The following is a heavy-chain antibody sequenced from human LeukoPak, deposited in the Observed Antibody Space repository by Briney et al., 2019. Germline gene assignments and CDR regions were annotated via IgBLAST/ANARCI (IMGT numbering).Heavy chain of an antibody. D-gene: IGHD3-10*01. Sequence: GGTLRLSCAASGFTFSSYEMNWVRQAPGKGLEWVSAISGSGGSTYYADSVKGRFTISRDNSKNTLYLQMNSLRAEDTAVYYCAKSKGITMVRGVIVYYYYMDVWGKGTTVTVSS. CDR3: AKSKGITMVRGVIVYYYYMDV. CDR2: ISGSGGST. CDR1: GFTFSSYE. V-gene: IGHV3-23*01. J-gene: IGHJ6*03.